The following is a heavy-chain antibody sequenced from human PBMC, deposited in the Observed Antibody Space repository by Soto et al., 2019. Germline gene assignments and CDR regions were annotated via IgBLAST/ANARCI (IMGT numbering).Heavy chain of an antibody. D-gene: IGHD3-10*01. CDR2: IDGSGGTT. J-gene: IGHJ5*02. Sequence: LRLSCAASGFPFSSTDMTWVRQAPGKGLEWVSTIDGSGGTTYYADSVKGRFTISRDNSINTVFLQMNSLRADDTALYFCAKISGWFNTWGQGALVTVSS. CDR3: AKISGWFNT. V-gene: IGHV3-23*01. CDR1: GFPFSSTD.